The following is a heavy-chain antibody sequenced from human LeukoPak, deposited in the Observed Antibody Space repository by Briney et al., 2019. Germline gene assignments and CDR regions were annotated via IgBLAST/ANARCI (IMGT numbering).Heavy chain of an antibody. Sequence: HGGSLRLSCAVSGFRVSDYYMSWVRQAPGKGLEWVGLIRDSGEAFYADFARGRFAISRDESENTLYLQMNSLRVEDTAVYFCARDRAANQDWVELDPWGQGTPVIVSS. CDR1: GFRVSDYY. J-gene: IGHJ5*02. CDR2: IRDSGEA. V-gene: IGHV3-66*03. D-gene: IGHD3/OR15-3a*01. CDR3: ARDRAANQDWVELDP.